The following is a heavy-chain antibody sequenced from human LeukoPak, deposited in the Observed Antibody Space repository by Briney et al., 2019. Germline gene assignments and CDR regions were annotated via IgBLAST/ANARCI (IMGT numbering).Heavy chain of an antibody. CDR2: INSDGSST. Sequence: QPGGSLSLSCAASGFTFSSYWMHWARQAPGKGLVLVSRINSDGSSTSYADSVKGRFTISRDNAKNTLYLQMNSLRAEDTAVYYCAREYYYGSGTNYGMDVWGQGTTVTVSS. CDR1: GFTFSSYW. J-gene: IGHJ6*02. CDR3: AREYYYGSGTNYGMDV. D-gene: IGHD3-10*01. V-gene: IGHV3-74*01.